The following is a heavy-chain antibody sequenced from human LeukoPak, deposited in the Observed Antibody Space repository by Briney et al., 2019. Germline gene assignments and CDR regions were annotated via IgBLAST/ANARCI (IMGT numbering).Heavy chain of an antibody. J-gene: IGHJ5*02. CDR1: GGSFSGYY. CDR2: INHSGST. Sequence: SETLSLTCAVYGGSFSGYYWSWIRQPPGKGLEWIGEINHSGSTNYNPSLKSRVTISVDTSKNQFSLTLSSVTAADTAVYYCARVGVTTWFDPWGQGTLVTVSS. D-gene: IGHD4-11*01. V-gene: IGHV4-34*01. CDR3: ARVGVTTWFDP.